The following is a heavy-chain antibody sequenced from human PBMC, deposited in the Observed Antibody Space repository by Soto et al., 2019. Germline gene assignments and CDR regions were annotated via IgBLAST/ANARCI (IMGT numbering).Heavy chain of an antibody. CDR1: SSPINSRYY. D-gene: IGHD2-2*01. J-gene: IGHJ4*02. CDR3: ARDTSDRNFDY. CDR2: IYHSGST. Sequence: SETRSLTVTVSSSPINSRYYWGWIRQTPGKGLEWVASIYHSGSTHYNPSLKSPATISVDTTNNQFSLRLSSVTAADTAIYYCARDTSDRNFDYWGQGTQVTVSS. V-gene: IGHV4-38-2*02.